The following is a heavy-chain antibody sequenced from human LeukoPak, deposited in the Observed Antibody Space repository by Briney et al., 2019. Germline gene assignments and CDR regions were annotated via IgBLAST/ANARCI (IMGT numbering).Heavy chain of an antibody. J-gene: IGHJ3*02. Sequence: GGSLILSCAASGCTFSSYWMSCVLQAPGEGVVGVANIKQDGSEKYYVDSVKGRFTISRDNAKNSLYLQMNSLRAQDTAVYYCASTPPSLLRFLEWSQGACDIRGQGTMLTDCS. CDR2: IKQDGSEK. V-gene: IGHV3-7*03. CDR3: ASTPPSLLRFLEWSQGACDI. CDR1: GCTFSSYW. D-gene: IGHD3-3*01.